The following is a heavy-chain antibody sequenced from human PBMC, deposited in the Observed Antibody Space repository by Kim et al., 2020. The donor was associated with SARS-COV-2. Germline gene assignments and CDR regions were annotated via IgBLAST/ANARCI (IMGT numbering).Heavy chain of an antibody. CDR1: GYTFTSYG. CDR2: ISAYNGNT. V-gene: IGHV1-18*04. CDR3: ARSAAGYDYVWGSYRHSGWYFDL. J-gene: IGHJ2*01. Sequence: ASVKVSCKASGYTFTSYGISWVRQAPGQGLEWMGWISAYNGNTNYAQKLQGRVTMTTDTSTSTAYMELRSLRSDDTAVYYCARSAAGYDYVWGSYRHSGWYFDLWGRGTLVTVSS. D-gene: IGHD3-16*02.